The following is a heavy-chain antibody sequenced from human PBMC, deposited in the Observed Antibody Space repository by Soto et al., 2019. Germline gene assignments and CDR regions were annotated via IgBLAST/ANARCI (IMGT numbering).Heavy chain of an antibody. CDR3: AKTTANIALAGAGFDY. D-gene: IGHD6-19*01. CDR1: GFTFSNYA. CDR2: ISGSGAGT. Sequence: PGGSLRLSCAASGFTFSNYAMSWVRQAPGKGLEWVSAISGSGAGTYYTDSVKGRFTISRDNSKNTLYLQMSSLRAEDTAVYYCAKTTANIALAGAGFDYWGQGTLVTVSS. J-gene: IGHJ4*02. V-gene: IGHV3-23*01.